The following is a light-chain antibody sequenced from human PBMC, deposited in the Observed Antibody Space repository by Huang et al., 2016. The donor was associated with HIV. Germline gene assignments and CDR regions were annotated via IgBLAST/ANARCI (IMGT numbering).Light chain of an antibody. CDR3: QQYNNWPLT. Sequence: EIVMTQSPATLSVSPGERATLSCRASQSVSSNFAWYQQKLGQAPRLLIYGASTRATAIPARFSGSGSGTEFTLTISSLQSEDFAVYYCQQYNNWPLTFGGGTKVEIK. V-gene: IGKV3-15*01. CDR2: GAS. CDR1: QSVSSN. J-gene: IGKJ4*01.